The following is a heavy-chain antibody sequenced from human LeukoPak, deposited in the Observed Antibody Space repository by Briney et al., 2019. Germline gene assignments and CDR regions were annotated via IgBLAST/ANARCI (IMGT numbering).Heavy chain of an antibody. Sequence: SETLSLTCTVSGGSISSSSYYWGWIRQPPGKGLEWIGSIYYSGSTYYNPSLKSRVTISVDTSKNQFSLKLSSVTAADTAVYYCAKTVAHHYYDSSGYYPLYGMDVWGQGTTVTVSS. D-gene: IGHD3-22*01. J-gene: IGHJ6*02. CDR3: AKTVAHHYYDSSGYYPLYGMDV. CDR1: GGSISSSSYY. V-gene: IGHV4-39*01. CDR2: IYYSGST.